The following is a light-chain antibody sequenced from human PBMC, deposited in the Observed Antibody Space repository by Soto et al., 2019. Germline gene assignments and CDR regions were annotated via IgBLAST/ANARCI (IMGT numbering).Light chain of an antibody. V-gene: IGKV3-15*01. CDR1: QSVSSN. Sequence: EIVMTQSPATLSVSPGERATLSCRASQSVSSNLAWYQQKPGQAPRLLIYGASTRATGIPDRFSGSGSGTEVTLNISSLQSEEFAVYYCQQYNTWPRTFGQGTKVEIK. J-gene: IGKJ1*01. CDR3: QQYNTWPRT. CDR2: GAS.